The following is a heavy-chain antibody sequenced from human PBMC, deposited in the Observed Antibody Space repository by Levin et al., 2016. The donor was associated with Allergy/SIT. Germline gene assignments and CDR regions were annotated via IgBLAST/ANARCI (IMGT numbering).Heavy chain of an antibody. CDR1: GGSISPYY. CDR2: IYISGST. CDR3: ARVEGDGSYCDY. V-gene: IGHV4-4*07. Sequence: SETLSLTCTVSGGSISPYYWSWIRQPAGKGLEWIGRIYISGSTNYDPSLKSRVSMSIDTSKNQFSLKLSSVTAADTALYYCARVEGDGSYCDYWGQGTLVTVSS. D-gene: IGHD1-26*01. J-gene: IGHJ4*02.